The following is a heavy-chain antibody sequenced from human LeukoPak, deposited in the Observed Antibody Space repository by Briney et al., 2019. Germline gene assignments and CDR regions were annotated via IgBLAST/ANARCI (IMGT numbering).Heavy chain of an antibody. J-gene: IGHJ4*02. CDR1: GGSFSGYY. V-gene: IGHV4-34*01. CDR3: ARGRIAARRGRYYFAY. Sequence: SETLSLTCAVYGGSFSGYYWSWIRHPPGKGLEWIGEINHSGSTNSNPSLKGRVTISVDTSKNQISLKLSPVTAADTAVYYCARGRIAARRGRYYFAYWGQGTLVTVSS. D-gene: IGHD6-6*01. CDR2: INHSGST.